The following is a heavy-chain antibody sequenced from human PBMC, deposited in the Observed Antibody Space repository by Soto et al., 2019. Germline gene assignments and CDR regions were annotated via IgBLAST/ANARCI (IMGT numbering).Heavy chain of an antibody. J-gene: IGHJ4*02. V-gene: IGHV3-30*03. D-gene: IGHD2-2*02. CDR1: GFTFNSHD. CDR2: ISYGGANN. Sequence: QVQLVESGGGVVQPGRSLGLTCAVSGFTFNSHDMHWVRQAPGKGLEWLAVISYGGANNYYADSVKGRCTISRDNSQNTLFLQMNSLRPEDTAVYYCARGPRSCSYTSCYTIDYWGQGTLVTVSS. CDR3: ARGPRSCSYTSCYTIDY.